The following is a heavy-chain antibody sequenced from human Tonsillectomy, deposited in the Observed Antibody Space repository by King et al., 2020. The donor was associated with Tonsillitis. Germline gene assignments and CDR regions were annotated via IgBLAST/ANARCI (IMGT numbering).Heavy chain of an antibody. Sequence: VQLQESGPGLVKPSQTLSLTCTVSGGSISSGTYYWSWIRQPAGKGLEWIGRIDTSGSTNYNPSLKSRVTMSVDTSKNQFSLKLSSVTAADTAVYYCARDTGAGWSSDWYNWRFDPWGQGILVTVSS. V-gene: IGHV4-61*02. CDR3: ARDTGAGWSSDWYNWRFDP. CDR2: IDTSGST. D-gene: IGHD6-19*01. CDR1: GGSISSGTYY. J-gene: IGHJ5*02.